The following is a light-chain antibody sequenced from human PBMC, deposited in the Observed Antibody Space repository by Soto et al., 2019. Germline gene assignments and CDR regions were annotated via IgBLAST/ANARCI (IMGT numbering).Light chain of an antibody. V-gene: IGLV2-8*01. CDR3: SPYAGSSYV. CDR1: SSDVGGYNY. Sequence: QSALTQPASVSGSPGQSITISCTGTSSDVGGYNYVSWYQHHPGKAPKLMIYEVSKRPSGVPDRFSGSKSGNTASLTVSGLQAEDEADYYCSPYAGSSYVFGTGTKVTVL. CDR2: EVS. J-gene: IGLJ1*01.